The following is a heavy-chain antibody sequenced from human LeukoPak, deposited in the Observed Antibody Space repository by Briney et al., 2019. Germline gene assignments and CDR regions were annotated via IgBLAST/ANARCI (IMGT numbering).Heavy chain of an antibody. D-gene: IGHD7-27*01. CDR1: GFTFSSYS. CDR3: AKVSVWGFFHFDY. V-gene: IGHV3-23*01. J-gene: IGHJ4*02. Sequence: GGSLRLSCAASGFTFSSYSMNWVRQAPGKGLEWVSTISGNGGSTYYADSVKGRFTISRDISKSTLYLQMNSLRAEDTAVYYCAKVSVWGFFHFDYWGQGTLVTVSS. CDR2: ISGNGGST.